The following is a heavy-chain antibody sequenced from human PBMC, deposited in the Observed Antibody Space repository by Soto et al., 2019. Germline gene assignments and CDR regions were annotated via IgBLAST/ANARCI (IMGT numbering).Heavy chain of an antibody. CDR1: GFTFSNYG. Sequence: LRLSCAVYGFTFSNYGMHWVRQAPGKGLEWVALISDDGTNKYFVDSVKGRFTISRDTSKNMLYLQMNRLRAEDTAVYYCAKDYLGSSKAFDIWGRGTVVTVSS. CDR2: ISDDGTNK. J-gene: IGHJ3*02. CDR3: AKDYLGSSKAFDI. D-gene: IGHD2-2*01. V-gene: IGHV3-30*18.